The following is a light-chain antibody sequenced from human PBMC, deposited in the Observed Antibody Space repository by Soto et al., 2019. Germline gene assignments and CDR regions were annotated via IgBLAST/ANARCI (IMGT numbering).Light chain of an antibody. V-gene: IGKV1-5*03. CDR3: QQYNSYSRT. Sequence: DIQMTQSPSTRSASVGDRVTITCRASQSISSWLAWYQQKPGKAPKLLIYKASSLESGVPSRFSGSGSGTEFTLTISSLQPDDFATYYCQQYNSYSRTFGQGTKVDI. CDR2: KAS. CDR1: QSISSW. J-gene: IGKJ1*01.